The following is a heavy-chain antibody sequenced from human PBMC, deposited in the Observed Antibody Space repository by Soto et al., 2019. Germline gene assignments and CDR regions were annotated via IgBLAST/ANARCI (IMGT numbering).Heavy chain of an antibody. CDR2: LSGSGGST. J-gene: IGHJ4*02. Sequence: LRLSCAASGFTFSNYAMSWVRQAPGKGLEWVSTLSGSGGSTYYADSVKGRFTISRDNSKNTLYLQMNSLRAEDTAVYYCACLGYYSTSGRTGIFDYWGQGILVTVSS. V-gene: IGHV3-23*01. D-gene: IGHD3-10*01. CDR3: ACLGYYSTSGRTGIFDY. CDR1: GFTFSNYA.